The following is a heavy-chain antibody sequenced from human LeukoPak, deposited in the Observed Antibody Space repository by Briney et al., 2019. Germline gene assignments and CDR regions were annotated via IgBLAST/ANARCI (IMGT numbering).Heavy chain of an antibody. Sequence: GESLRLSCAASGFTFSSYAMSWVRQAPGKGLEWVSGISTSGGSTAYADSVKGRFTISRDNPRNTLYTQMNSLRAEDTALYYCAIMHPYYDGSGYWVQWGQGTLVTVSS. V-gene: IGHV3-23*01. CDR2: ISTSGGST. CDR1: GFTFSSYA. D-gene: IGHD3-22*01. CDR3: AIMHPYYDGSGYWVQ. J-gene: IGHJ4*02.